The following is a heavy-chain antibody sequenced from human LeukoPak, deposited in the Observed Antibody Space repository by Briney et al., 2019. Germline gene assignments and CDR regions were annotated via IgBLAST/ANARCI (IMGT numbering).Heavy chain of an antibody. CDR1: GFTFSNAW. V-gene: IGHV3-15*01. CDR3: TTGYTAMVLYYYYGMDV. D-gene: IGHD5-18*01. J-gene: IGHJ6*02. Sequence: GGSLRLSCAASGFTFSNAWISWVRQAPGKGLEWVGRIKSKTDGGTTDYAAPVKGRFTISRDDSKNTLYLQMNSLKTEDTAVYYCTTGYTAMVLYYYYGMDVWGQGTTVTVSS. CDR2: IKSKTDGGTT.